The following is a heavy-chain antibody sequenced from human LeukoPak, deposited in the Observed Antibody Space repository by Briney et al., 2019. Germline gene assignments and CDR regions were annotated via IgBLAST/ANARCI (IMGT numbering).Heavy chain of an antibody. CDR2: INPSGGST. CDR1: GYTFTSYY. V-gene: IGHV1-46*01. Sequence: ASVKVSCKASGYTFTSYYMHWVRQAPGQGLEWMGIINPSGGSTSYAQKFQGRVTMARDMSTSTVYMELSNLRSEDTAVYYCARADYGNYIFDYWGQGTLVTVSS. J-gene: IGHJ4*02. CDR3: ARADYGNYIFDY. D-gene: IGHD4-11*01.